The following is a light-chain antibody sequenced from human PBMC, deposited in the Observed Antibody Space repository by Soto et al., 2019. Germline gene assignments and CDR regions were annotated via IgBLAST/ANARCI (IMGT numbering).Light chain of an antibody. CDR3: QQYDSSPKT. J-gene: IGKJ1*01. CDR1: QSVSSSY. CDR2: GAS. Sequence: IVFTHSPGTLSLSPGERATLSCRASQSVSSSYLAWYQQKPGQAPRLLIYGASSRATGIPERFSGSGSGTDFTLTISRLETEDFAVYYCQQYDSSPKTFGQGTKVEIK. V-gene: IGKV3-20*01.